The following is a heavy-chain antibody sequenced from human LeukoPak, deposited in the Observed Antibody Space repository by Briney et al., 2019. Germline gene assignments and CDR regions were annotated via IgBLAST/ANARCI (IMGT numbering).Heavy chain of an antibody. CDR3: ARRITMVRGGSWFDP. Sequence: ASVKVSCKASGFTFTTDDINWVRQATGQGLEWMGWMNPNSGNTGYAQKFQGRVTMTRNTSISTAYMEVSSLRSEDTAVYYCARRITMVRGGSWFDPWGQGTLVTVSS. J-gene: IGHJ5*02. V-gene: IGHV1-8*01. CDR1: GFTFTTDD. CDR2: MNPNSGNT. D-gene: IGHD3-10*01.